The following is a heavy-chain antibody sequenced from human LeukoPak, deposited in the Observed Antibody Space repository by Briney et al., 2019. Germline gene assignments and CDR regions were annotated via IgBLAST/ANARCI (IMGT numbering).Heavy chain of an antibody. D-gene: IGHD5-12*01. Sequence: SETLSLTCTVSGGSISSSSYYWGWIRQPPGKGLEWIGYIYHSGSTKYNPSLKSRVTISVDTSKNQFSLKLSSVTAADTAVYYCARDGYSGNDGLWGQGSLVTVSS. V-gene: IGHV4-61*01. CDR3: ARDGYSGNDGL. CDR1: GGSISSSSYY. J-gene: IGHJ4*02. CDR2: IYHSGST.